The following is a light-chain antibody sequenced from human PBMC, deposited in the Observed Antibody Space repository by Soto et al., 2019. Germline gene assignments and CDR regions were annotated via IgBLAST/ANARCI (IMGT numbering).Light chain of an antibody. J-gene: IGLJ1*01. Sequence: QSVLPQPPSVSGAPGQRVTISCTGSSSNIGAGYDVHWYQQLPGTAPKLLIYGNSNRPSGAPDRFSGSKSGTSASLAITGLQAEDEADYYCQSYDSSLSVLYVFGSGTKRTVL. CDR1: SSNIGAGYD. V-gene: IGLV1-40*01. CDR3: QSYDSSLSVLYV. CDR2: GNS.